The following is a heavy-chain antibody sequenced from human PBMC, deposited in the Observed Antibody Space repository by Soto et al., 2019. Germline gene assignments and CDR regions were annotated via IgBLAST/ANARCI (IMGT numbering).Heavy chain of an antibody. Sequence: SVKVSCKTSGYTFTSSDIHWVRQAPGQGLEWMGWMNPNSGSAGFARKFQGRVTMTRNASINTAYMELNSLRFEDTAVYYCVKDGVVRGVIVFFDQWGQGTLVTVSS. CDR1: GYTFTSSD. CDR3: VKDGVVRGVIVFFDQ. D-gene: IGHD3-10*01. J-gene: IGHJ5*02. V-gene: IGHV1-8*01. CDR2: MNPNSGSA.